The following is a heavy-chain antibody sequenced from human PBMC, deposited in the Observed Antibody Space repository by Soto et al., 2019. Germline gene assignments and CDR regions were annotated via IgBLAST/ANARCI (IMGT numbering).Heavy chain of an antibody. CDR3: SRDPSGLDD. V-gene: IGHV1-46*03. CDR2: INPNGGNT. J-gene: IGHJ4*02. Sequence: QGQLGQSGAEVKKPGASVKVSCQASGYTFASHYRHWVRQAPGQGLEWMGVINPNGGNTRYAQRIQDRLTLTTDTPTNTGSLDLSGQSSADRAVYDYSRDPSGLDDWGQGTMVTVSS. CDR1: GYTFASHY.